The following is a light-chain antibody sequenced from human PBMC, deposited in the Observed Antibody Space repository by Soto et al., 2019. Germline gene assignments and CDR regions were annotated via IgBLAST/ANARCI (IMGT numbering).Light chain of an antibody. CDR2: DAS. J-gene: IGKJ2*01. CDR3: QQYGSLYT. Sequence: EIVLTQSPATLSLSPGERATLSCRASQSVSSYLAWYQQKPGQAPRLLIYDASNRATGIPARFSGSGSGTDFTLTISSLEPEDFAVYYCQQYGSLYTFGQGTKLEIK. CDR1: QSVSSY. V-gene: IGKV3-11*01.